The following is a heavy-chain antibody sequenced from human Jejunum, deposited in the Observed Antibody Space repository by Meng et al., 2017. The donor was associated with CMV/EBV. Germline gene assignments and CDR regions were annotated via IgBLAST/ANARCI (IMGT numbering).Heavy chain of an antibody. CDR3: ATHLRDQLLCTLDY. J-gene: IGHJ4*02. CDR2: ISGSGSST. Sequence: EGQLLESGGGLIQPGGSLRLSCAGSGFFSSYAMSWVRQAPGKGLEWVSAISGSGSSTYYTDSVKGRFSISRDNSKNTLYLQMDSLRAEDTAVYFCATHLRDQLLCTLDYWGQGTLVTVSS. CDR1: GFFSSYA. D-gene: IGHD1-26*01. V-gene: IGHV3-23*01.